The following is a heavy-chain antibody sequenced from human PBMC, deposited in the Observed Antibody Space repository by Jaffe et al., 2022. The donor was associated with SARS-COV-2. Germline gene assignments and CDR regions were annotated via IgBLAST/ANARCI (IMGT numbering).Heavy chain of an antibody. Sequence: QVQLQESGPGLVKPSGTLSLTCAVSGGSISSSNWWSWVRQPPGKGLEWIGEIYHSGSTNYNPSLKSRVTISLDKSKNHFSLKLSSVTAADTAMYYCARDVFWVGATISWFDPWGQGTLVTVSS. CDR3: ARDVFWVGATISWFDP. V-gene: IGHV4-4*02. J-gene: IGHJ5*02. CDR2: IYHSGST. CDR1: GGSISSSNW. D-gene: IGHD1-26*01.